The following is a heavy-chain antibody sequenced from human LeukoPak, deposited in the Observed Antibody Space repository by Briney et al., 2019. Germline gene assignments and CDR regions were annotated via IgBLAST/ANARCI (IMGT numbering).Heavy chain of an antibody. D-gene: IGHD1-26*01. CDR2: MNPNSGNT. J-gene: IGHJ4*02. Sequence: ASVKVSCKASGDTFTSYDINWVGQATGQGREWMGWMNPNSGNTGYAQKFQGRVTITRNTSKSTAYMELSSLGSDDTAVYYCARDLPPRSWSPFKFDYWGQGTLVTVSS. CDR3: ARDLPPRSWSPFKFDY. CDR1: GDTFTSYD. V-gene: IGHV1-8*03.